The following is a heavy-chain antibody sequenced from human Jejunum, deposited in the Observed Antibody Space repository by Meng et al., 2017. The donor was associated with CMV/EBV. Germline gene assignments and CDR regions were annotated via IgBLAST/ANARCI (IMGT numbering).Heavy chain of an antibody. J-gene: IGHJ4*02. CDR2: ISGYNGNT. Sequence: QVQLVQSGAEVKKPGASVKASCKASGYTFTNYVINWVRQAPGQGLEWMGWISGYNGNTNYAQNFQGRVTLTTDTSTSTAYMELRSLRSDDTAVYYCARDRNVPGNSEFDYWGQGTLVTVSS. V-gene: IGHV1-18*01. CDR1: GYTFTNYV. CDR3: ARDRNVPGNSEFDY. D-gene: IGHD6-19*01.